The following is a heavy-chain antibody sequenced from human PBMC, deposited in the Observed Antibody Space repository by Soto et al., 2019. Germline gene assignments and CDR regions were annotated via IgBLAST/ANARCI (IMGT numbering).Heavy chain of an antibody. J-gene: IGHJ6*03. D-gene: IGHD3-3*01. Sequence: PGGSLRLSCAASGFTFSRYWMDWVRQAPRKGLEWVATIKHDGSEKYYVDSVKGRFIISRDNAKNSVFLQMNGLRVEDTAVYFCARGLEWPNYMDVWGKGTTVTVSS. CDR1: GFTFSRYW. CDR2: IKHDGSEK. CDR3: ARGLEWPNYMDV. V-gene: IGHV3-7*01.